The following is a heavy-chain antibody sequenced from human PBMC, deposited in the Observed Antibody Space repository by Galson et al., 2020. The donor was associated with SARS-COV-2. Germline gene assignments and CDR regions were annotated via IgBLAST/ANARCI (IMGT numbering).Heavy chain of an antibody. D-gene: IGHD3-10*01. CDR2: IYRDDDR. J-gene: IGHJ5*02. V-gene: IGHV2-5*02. CDR3: ARSGVYSGSGTKIHWFDP. Sequence: SGPTLVKPTQTLTLTCTFSGFSLSTSGVGVGWIRQPPGKALEWLGFIYRDDDRRYSPSLKSRLTITKDTSKNQVVLTMTNMDPVDTATYYCARSGVYSGSGTKIHWFDPWGQGTLVIVSS. CDR1: GFSLSTSGVG.